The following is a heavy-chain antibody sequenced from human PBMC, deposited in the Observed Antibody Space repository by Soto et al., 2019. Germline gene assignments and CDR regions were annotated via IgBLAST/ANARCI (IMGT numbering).Heavy chain of an antibody. CDR3: AHALAAAGGFDY. CDR1: GFSLSSSGVG. Sequence: SGPTLVNPTQTLTLTCTFSGFSLSSSGVGVGWIRQPPGKALEWPAPIYWDDDKRYSPSLKSRLTITKDTSKNQVVLTMTNMDPVDTDTYYCAHALAAAGGFDYWGQGTMVTVSS. J-gene: IGHJ4*02. D-gene: IGHD6-13*01. V-gene: IGHV2-5*02. CDR2: IYWDDDK.